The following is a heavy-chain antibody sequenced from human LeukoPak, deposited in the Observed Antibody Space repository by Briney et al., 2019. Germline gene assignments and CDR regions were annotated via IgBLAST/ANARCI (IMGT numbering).Heavy chain of an antibody. D-gene: IGHD6-13*01. J-gene: IGHJ4*02. V-gene: IGHV1-24*01. CDR1: GYTLTELS. Sequence: GASVKVSCKVSGYTLTELSMHWVRQAPGKGLEWMGGFDPEDGETIYARKFQGRVTMTEDTSTDTAYMELSSLRSEDTAVYYCATGRSSSWYGAREAFDYWGQGTLVTVSS. CDR2: FDPEDGET. CDR3: ATGRSSSWYGAREAFDY.